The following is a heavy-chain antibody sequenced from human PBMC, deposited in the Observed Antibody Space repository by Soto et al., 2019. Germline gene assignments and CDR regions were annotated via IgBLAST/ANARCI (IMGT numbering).Heavy chain of an antibody. D-gene: IGHD3-22*01. CDR2: IYDSGST. V-gene: IGHV4-30-4*01. CDR1: GGSISSGDYY. J-gene: IGHJ4*02. CDR3: ARRADYDSSGYYFLDY. Sequence: SETLSLTCTVSGGSISSGDYYWSWIRQPPGKGLEWIGYIYDSGSTYYNPSLKSRVTISVDTSKNQFSLKLNSVAAADTAVYYCARRADYDSSGYYFLDYWGQGTLVTVSS.